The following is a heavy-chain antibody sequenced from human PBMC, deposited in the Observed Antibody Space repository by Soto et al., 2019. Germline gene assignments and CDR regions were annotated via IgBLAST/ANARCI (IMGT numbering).Heavy chain of an antibody. V-gene: IGHV3-74*01. CDR1: GFTLSSYW. J-gene: IGHJ5*02. CDR2: INNDGSDT. CDR3: ARDRFDP. Sequence: GGSLRLSCAASGFTLSSYWMHWARQAPGKGLVWVSRINNDGSDTGYADSVKGRFTISRDNAKNMLYLQMNSLRAEDTAVYYCARDRFDPWGQGTLVTVSS.